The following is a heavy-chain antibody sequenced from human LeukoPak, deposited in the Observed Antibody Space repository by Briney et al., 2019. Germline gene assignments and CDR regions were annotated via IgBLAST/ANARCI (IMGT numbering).Heavy chain of an antibody. CDR3: AKDQDVGGYCTSTSCCFGLCDS. J-gene: IGHJ5*01. CDR1: GFSFSTNT. Sequence: GGSLRLSCAASGFSFSTNTMNWVRQAPGRGLEWVAAMSPSGGSTYYTDSVKGRFTISRDNSKNTLFLQMNSLRAEDSALYYCAKDQDVGGYCTSTSCCFGLCDSWGQGALVTVSS. CDR2: MSPSGGST. D-gene: IGHD2-2*01. V-gene: IGHV3-23*01.